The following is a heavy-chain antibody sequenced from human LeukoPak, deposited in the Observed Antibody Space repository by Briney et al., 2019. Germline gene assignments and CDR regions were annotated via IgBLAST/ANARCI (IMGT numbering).Heavy chain of an antibody. D-gene: IGHD2/OR15-2a*01. J-gene: IGHJ3*02. Sequence: PGGSLRLSCAASGFTFSSNAMSWVRQAPGQGLEWVSAISGSDDGPYYADSVKGRFTISRDNSKNTLFLQMNGLRAEDTAVYYRAKDLKTIDAFDIWGQGTMVTVSS. CDR1: GFTFSSNA. CDR3: AKDLKTIDAFDI. V-gene: IGHV3-23*01. CDR2: ISGSDDGP.